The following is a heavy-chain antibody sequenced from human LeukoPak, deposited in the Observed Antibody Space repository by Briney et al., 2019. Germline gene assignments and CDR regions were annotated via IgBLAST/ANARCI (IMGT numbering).Heavy chain of an antibody. V-gene: IGHV3-48*03. CDR1: GFTFSSYE. CDR3: ARDSITMIAFFDY. D-gene: IGHD3-22*01. J-gene: IGHJ4*02. Sequence: GGSLRLSCAASGFTFSSYEMNWVRRAPGKGLEWVSYISSSGSTIYYADSVKGRFTISRDNAKNSLYLQMNSLRAEDTAVYYCARDSITMIAFFDYWGQGTLVTVSS. CDR2: ISSSGSTI.